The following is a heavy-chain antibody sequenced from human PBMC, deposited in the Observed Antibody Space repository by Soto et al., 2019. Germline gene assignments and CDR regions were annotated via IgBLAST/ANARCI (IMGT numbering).Heavy chain of an antibody. CDR3: AGDIVATIDY. V-gene: IGHV3-30-3*01. CDR2: ISYDGSNK. Sequence: QVQLVESGGGVVQPGRSLRLSCAASGFTFSSYAMHWVRQAPGKGLEWVAVISYDGSNKYYADSVKGRFTISRDNSKNTLYLQMNSLRAEDTAVYYCAGDIVATIDYWGRGTLVTVSS. D-gene: IGHD5-12*01. CDR1: GFTFSSYA. J-gene: IGHJ4*02.